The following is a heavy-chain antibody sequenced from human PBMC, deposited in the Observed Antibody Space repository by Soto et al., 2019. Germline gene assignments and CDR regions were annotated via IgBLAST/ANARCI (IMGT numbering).Heavy chain of an antibody. CDR1: GFTFSSYA. Sequence: GGSLRLSCAASGFTFSSYAMSWVRQAPGKGLEWVSAISGSGGSTYYADSVKGRFTISRDNSKNTLYLQMNSLRAEDTAVYYCAKDLYCSGGSCYSYYFDYWGQGTLVTVSS. V-gene: IGHV3-23*01. D-gene: IGHD2-15*01. CDR2: ISGSGGST. CDR3: AKDLYCSGGSCYSYYFDY. J-gene: IGHJ4*02.